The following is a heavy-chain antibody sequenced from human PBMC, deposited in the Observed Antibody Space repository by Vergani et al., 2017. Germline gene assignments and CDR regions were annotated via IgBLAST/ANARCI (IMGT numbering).Heavy chain of an antibody. CDR1: GFTFSSYS. D-gene: IGHD3-10*01. Sequence: EVQLVESGGGLVQPGGSLRVSCAASGFTFSSYSMHWVRQAPGKGLEWVSYISSSSSTLYYADSVKGRFTISRDNAKNSMYLQMNSLRAEDTAVYYCAKAGSVTSGSLQYNFYMDVWGKGTTVTVS. CDR2: ISSSSSTL. J-gene: IGHJ6*03. V-gene: IGHV3-48*01. CDR3: AKAGSVTSGSLQYNFYMDV.